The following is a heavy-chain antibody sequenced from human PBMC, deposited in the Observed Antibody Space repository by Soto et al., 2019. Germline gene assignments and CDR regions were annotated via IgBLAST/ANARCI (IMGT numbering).Heavy chain of an antibody. Sequence: PWGSLRLSCAASGFTFSSYGVHWVRQAPGKGLVWVSRIKTDSSNTYYADSVQGRFTISRDNSKNTLYLQMNSLRAEDTAVYYCTKDQSRNLNHGDYYYYGMDLWGQGTTVTVSS. D-gene: IGHD3-3*01. CDR1: GFTFSSYG. V-gene: IGHV3-74*01. CDR2: IKTDSSNT. CDR3: TKDQSRNLNHGDYYYYGMDL. J-gene: IGHJ6*02.